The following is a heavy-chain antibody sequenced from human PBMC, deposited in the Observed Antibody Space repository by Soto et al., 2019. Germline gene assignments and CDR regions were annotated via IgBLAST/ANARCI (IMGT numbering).Heavy chain of an antibody. Sequence: QVQLQESGPGLVKPSETLSLTCTVSGGSISSYYWSWMRQPPGKGLEWIGYIYYSGSTKSNPSLKSRVTISEDTSKNQLSLKLSSMTAADTAMYYCARDAGGRGNGAFDIWGQGTMVTVSS. CDR3: ARDAGGRGNGAFDI. CDR1: GGSISSYY. D-gene: IGHD3-16*01. J-gene: IGHJ3*02. CDR2: IYYSGST. V-gene: IGHV4-59*01.